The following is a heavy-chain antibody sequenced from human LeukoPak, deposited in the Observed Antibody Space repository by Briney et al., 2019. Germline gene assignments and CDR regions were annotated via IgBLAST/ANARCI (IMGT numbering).Heavy chain of an antibody. CDR2: IIGDGSIT. D-gene: IGHD5-18*01. CDR1: GFTFSSYW. V-gene: IGHV3-74*01. CDR3: ARRGIQLWPHDDY. J-gene: IGHJ4*02. Sequence: QAGGSLRLSCAASGFTFSSYWMHWVRQAPGKGLELVSRIIGDGSITNYADSVKGRFTISRDNAKNTLYLQMNSLRAEDTAVYYCARRGIQLWPHDDYWGQGTLVTVSS.